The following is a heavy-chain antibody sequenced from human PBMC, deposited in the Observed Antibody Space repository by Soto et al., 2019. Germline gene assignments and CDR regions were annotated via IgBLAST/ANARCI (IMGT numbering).Heavy chain of an antibody. J-gene: IGHJ6*02. CDR3: ARGHRAIEYYYYYGMDV. CDR2: VSYSGST. D-gene: IGHD5-18*01. CDR1: GGSISSSF. V-gene: IGHV4-59*01. Sequence: SETLSLTCSVSGGSISSSFWSWIRQPPGKELEWIGYVSYSGSTTYNPSLKSRITLSVDTSKNQFSLRVSSVTAADTAVYYCARGHRAIEYYYYYGMDVWGQGTTVTVSS.